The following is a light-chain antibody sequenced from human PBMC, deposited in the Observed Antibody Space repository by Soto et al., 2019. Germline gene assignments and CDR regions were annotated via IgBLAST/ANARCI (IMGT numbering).Light chain of an antibody. V-gene: IGKV1-5*01. Sequence: DIQMTQSPSTLSASVGDRVTITCRASQSISSWLAWYQQKPGKAPKLLIFDASTLESGVPSRFSGSGSGTEFTLTISCLQPDDFTTYYWQQYNSYSAFGQGTRLELK. CDR2: DAS. J-gene: IGKJ5*01. CDR1: QSISSW. CDR3: QQYNSYSA.